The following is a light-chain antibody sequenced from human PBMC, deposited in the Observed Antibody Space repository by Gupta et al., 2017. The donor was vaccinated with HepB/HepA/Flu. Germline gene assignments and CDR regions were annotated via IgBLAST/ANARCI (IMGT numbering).Light chain of an antibody. V-gene: IGLV6-57*03. CDR1: SGNIASNY. J-gene: IGLJ7*01. Sequence: NFMLTQPHSVSESPGKTVTISCTRSSGNIASNYVQWYQQRPGSAPTTLIYEDRQRPSGVPDRFSGSIDSSSNSASLTISGLKTEDEADYYCQSNDLNNHVVFGGGTQLTVL. CDR2: EDR. CDR3: QSNDLNNHVV.